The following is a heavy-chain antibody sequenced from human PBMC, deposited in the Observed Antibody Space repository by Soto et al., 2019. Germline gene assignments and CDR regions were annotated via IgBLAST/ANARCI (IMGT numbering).Heavy chain of an antibody. V-gene: IGHV4-31*03. Sequence: QVQLQESGPGLVKPSQTLSLTCTVSGGSISSGGYYWSWIRQHPGKGLEWIGYIYYSGSTYYNPSLKSRVTISVDTSKNQFSLKLSSVTAADTAVSYCARGDHGSVGWFGELSHHYGMDVWGQGTTVTVSS. CDR2: IYYSGST. D-gene: IGHD3-10*01. CDR1: GGSISSGGYY. CDR3: ARGDHGSVGWFGELSHHYGMDV. J-gene: IGHJ6*02.